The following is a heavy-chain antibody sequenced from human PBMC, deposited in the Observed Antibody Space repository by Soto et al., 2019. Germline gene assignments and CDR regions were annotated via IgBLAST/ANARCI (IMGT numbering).Heavy chain of an antibody. CDR1: GFTFSNAW. V-gene: IGHV3-15*07. D-gene: IGHD5-18*01. CDR2: IKSKTDGGTT. J-gene: IGHJ6*02. Sequence: GGSLRLSCAASGFTFSNAWMNWVRQAPGKGLEWVGRIKSKTDGGTTDYAAPVKGRFTISRDDSKNTLYLQMNSLKTEDTAVYYCTTDWSEIDTAMVYPGYYYYYYGMDVWGQGTTVTVSS. CDR3: TTDWSEIDTAMVYPGYYYYYYGMDV.